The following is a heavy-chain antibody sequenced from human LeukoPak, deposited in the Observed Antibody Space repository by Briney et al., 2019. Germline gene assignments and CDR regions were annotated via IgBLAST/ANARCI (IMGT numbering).Heavy chain of an antibody. CDR1: GYTFTSYG. D-gene: IGHD3-16*02. V-gene: IGHV1-18*01. Sequence: ASVKVSCKASGYTFTSYGISWVRQAPGQGLEWMGWISAYNGNINYAQKLQGRVTMTTDTSTSTAYMELRSLRSDDTAVYYCARDLQTPYVWGSYRPPGYYYGMDVWGQGTTVTVSS. J-gene: IGHJ6*02. CDR3: ARDLQTPYVWGSYRPPGYYYGMDV. CDR2: ISAYNGNI.